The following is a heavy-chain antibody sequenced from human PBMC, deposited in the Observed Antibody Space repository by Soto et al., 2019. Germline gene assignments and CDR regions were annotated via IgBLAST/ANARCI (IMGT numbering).Heavy chain of an antibody. V-gene: IGHV4-31*03. CDR3: ARLWANWGTLHFYGMDV. CDR1: GGSISSGGYY. CDR2: IYSSGTI. J-gene: IGHJ6*02. Sequence: QVQLQESGPGLVKPSQTVSLTCTVSGGSISSGGYYWTWIRQHPGKRLEWIGCIYSSGTIYYNPSLESRSTISIGTSENQVSLRLSSVTAADTAVYYCARLWANWGTLHFYGMDVWGQGTTVTVSS. D-gene: IGHD3-16*01.